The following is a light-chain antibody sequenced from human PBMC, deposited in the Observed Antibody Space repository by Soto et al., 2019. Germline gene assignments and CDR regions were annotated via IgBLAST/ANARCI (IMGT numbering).Light chain of an antibody. CDR2: DVS. V-gene: IGLV2-14*01. CDR1: SSDVGGYNY. Sequence: QSALTQPASVSGSPGQSITISCTGTSSDVGGYNYVSWYQQHPGKAPKLMIYDVSNRPSGVSNRFSGSKSGNTASLTISGLQAEDEADYYGSPYTTSSPSVVFGGGTKRPS. CDR3: SPYTTSSPSVV. J-gene: IGLJ2*01.